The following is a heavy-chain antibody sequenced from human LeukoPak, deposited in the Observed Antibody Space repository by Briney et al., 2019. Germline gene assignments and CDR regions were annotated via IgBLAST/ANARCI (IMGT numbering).Heavy chain of an antibody. CDR1: GFTLSSYD. J-gene: IGHJ2*01. CDR2: IGTGGDT. D-gene: IGHD3-10*01. CDR3: ARERVHGDSFGWYFEL. V-gene: IGHV3-13*01. Sequence: PGGSLRLSCAASGFTLSSYDMHWVRQATGKGLEWVSAIGTGGDTSYTGSVRGRFTISRENAKNSLNLQMKSLTAGDTTVDYCARERVHGDSFGWYFELWGRGTLVTV.